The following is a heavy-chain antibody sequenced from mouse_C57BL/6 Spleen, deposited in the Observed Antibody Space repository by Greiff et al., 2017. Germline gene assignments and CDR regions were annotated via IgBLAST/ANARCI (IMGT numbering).Heavy chain of an antibody. CDR1: GFTFTDYY. CDR3: ARSPTIYYGNYLWYCDV. Sequence: EVQLVESGGGLVQPGGSLSLSCAASGFTFTDYYMSWVRQPPGKALEWLGFIRNKANGYTTEYSASVKGRFTISRDNSQSILYLQMNALRAEDSATYYCARSPTIYYGNYLWYCDVWGTGTTVTVSS. J-gene: IGHJ1*03. D-gene: IGHD2-1*01. V-gene: IGHV7-3*01. CDR2: IRNKANGYTT.